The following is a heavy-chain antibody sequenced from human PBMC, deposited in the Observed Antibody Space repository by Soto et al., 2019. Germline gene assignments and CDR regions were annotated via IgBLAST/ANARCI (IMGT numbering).Heavy chain of an antibody. CDR1: GGSISSSSYY. J-gene: IGHJ6*01. CDR3: AREGALLFGGNPDYYDDLGV. Sequence: SETLSLTCTVSGGSISSSSYYWGWIRQPPGKGLEWIGLIYYTGITYYNPSLKSRVAISLDTSENQFSLTLSSVTTADTAVYYCAREGALLFGGNPDYYDDLGVWGQGTTVT. D-gene: IGHD2-15*01. CDR2: IYYTGIT. V-gene: IGHV4-39*07.